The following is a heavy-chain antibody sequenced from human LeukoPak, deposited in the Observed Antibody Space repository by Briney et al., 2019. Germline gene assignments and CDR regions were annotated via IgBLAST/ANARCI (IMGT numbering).Heavy chain of an antibody. D-gene: IGHD4-23*01. V-gene: IGHV1-18*01. Sequence: ASVKVSCKASGYTFTNYAIHWVRQAPGQGLEWMGWVSPYNGNTNYAQKLQGRVTMTTDTSTSTAYMELRSLRSDDTAVYYCARVFTAASGNEEDAFDIWGQGTMVTVSS. J-gene: IGHJ3*02. CDR3: ARVFTAASGNEEDAFDI. CDR1: GYTFTNYA. CDR2: VSPYNGNT.